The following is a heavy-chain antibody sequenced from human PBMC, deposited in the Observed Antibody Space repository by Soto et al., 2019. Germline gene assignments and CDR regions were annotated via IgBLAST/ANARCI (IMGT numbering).Heavy chain of an antibody. J-gene: IGHJ5*02. CDR1: GGSVSGDDW. Sequence: QVQLQESGPGLVKPSETLSLTCAVSGGSVSGDDWWSWVRQPPEKGLEWIGEIYQSGTTNYNPSLNSRVTISLDKSKNQLSLKLTSLTAADTAVYYCARGSGWRVDPWGQGTLATVSS. V-gene: IGHV4-4*02. CDR3: ARGSGWRVDP. D-gene: IGHD2-15*01. CDR2: IYQSGTT.